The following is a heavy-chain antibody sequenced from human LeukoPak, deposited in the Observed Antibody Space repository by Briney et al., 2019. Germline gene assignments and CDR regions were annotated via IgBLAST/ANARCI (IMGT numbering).Heavy chain of an antibody. Sequence: SETLSLTCTVSGGSISSYYWSWIRQPPGKGLEWIGYIYYSGSTNYNPSLKSRVTISVDTSKNQFSLKLSSVTAADTAVYYCASLAAAGRWGQGTTVTVSS. J-gene: IGHJ6*02. CDR3: ASLAAAGR. D-gene: IGHD6-13*01. V-gene: IGHV4-59*08. CDR1: GGSISSYY. CDR2: IYYSGST.